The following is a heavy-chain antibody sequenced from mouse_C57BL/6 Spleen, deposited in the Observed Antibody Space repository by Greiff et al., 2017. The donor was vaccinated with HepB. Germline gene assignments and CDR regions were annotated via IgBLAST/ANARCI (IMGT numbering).Heavy chain of an antibody. CDR2: IYPRSGNT. CDR3: ARYYGSSYYFDY. D-gene: IGHD1-1*01. V-gene: IGHV1-81*01. CDR1: GYTFTSYG. Sequence: VKLMESGAELARPGASVKLSCKASGYTFTSYGISWVKQRTGQGLEWIGEIYPRSGNTYYNEKFKGKATLTADKSSSTAYMELRSLTSEDSAVYFCARYYGSSYYFDYWGQGTTLTVSS. J-gene: IGHJ2*01.